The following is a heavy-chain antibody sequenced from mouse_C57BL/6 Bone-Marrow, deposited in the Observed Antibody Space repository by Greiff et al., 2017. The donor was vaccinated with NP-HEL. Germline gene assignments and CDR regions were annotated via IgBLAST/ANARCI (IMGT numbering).Heavy chain of an antibody. D-gene: IGHD2-12*01. CDR3: ARQEGTYYSHSFSDY. V-gene: IGHV5-12*01. Sequence: EVKLMESGGGLVQPGGSLKLSCAASGFTFSDYYMYWVRQTPEKRLEWVAYISNGGGSTYYPDTVKGRFTISRDNAKNTLYLQMSRLKSEDTAMYYCARQEGTYYSHSFSDYWGQGTSVTVSS. CDR2: ISNGGGST. J-gene: IGHJ4*01. CDR1: GFTFSDYY.